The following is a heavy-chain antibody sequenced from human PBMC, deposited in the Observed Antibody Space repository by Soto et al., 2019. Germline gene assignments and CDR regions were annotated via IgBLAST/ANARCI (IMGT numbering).Heavy chain of an antibody. CDR1: GFIFSSYG. CDR2: IWYDGSNK. Sequence: GGSLRLSYAASGFIFSSYGMHWVRQAPGKGLEWVAVIWYDGSNKYYADSVKGRFTISRDNSKNTLYLQMNSLRAEDTAVYYCARDYDSSGYPRYYFDYWGQGTLVTVSS. D-gene: IGHD3-22*01. CDR3: ARDYDSSGYPRYYFDY. V-gene: IGHV3-33*01. J-gene: IGHJ4*02.